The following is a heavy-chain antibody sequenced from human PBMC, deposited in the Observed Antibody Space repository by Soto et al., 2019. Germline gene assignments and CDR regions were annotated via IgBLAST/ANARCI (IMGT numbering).Heavy chain of an antibody. CDR1: GGTFSSYT. D-gene: IGHD5-18*01. CDR2: IIPILGIA. Sequence: QVQLVQSGAEVKKPGSSVKVSCKASGGTFSSYTISWVRQAPGQGLEWMGRIIPILGIANYAQKFQGRVTITADKSXXTXYXXLSSLRSEDTAVYYCARVDSGYSYDPTYYYYGMDVWGQGTTVTVSS. V-gene: IGHV1-69*02. CDR3: ARVDSGYSYDPTYYYYGMDV. J-gene: IGHJ6*02.